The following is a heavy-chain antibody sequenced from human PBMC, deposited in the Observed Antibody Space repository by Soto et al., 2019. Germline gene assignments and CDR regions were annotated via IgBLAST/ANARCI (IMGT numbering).Heavy chain of an antibody. CDR3: AKGFVVWYYFGD. J-gene: IGHJ4*02. D-gene: IGHD2-21*01. Sequence: EVQLLESGGDLVQPGGSLRLSCAASGFTFSSYVMSWVRQAPGKGLEWVSGISDSGSSTYYADSVKGRFTISRDNSKNTLYLQMNSLRAEDTAVYYCAKGFVVWYYFGDWGQGTLVTVSS. CDR2: ISDSGSST. V-gene: IGHV3-23*01. CDR1: GFTFSSYV.